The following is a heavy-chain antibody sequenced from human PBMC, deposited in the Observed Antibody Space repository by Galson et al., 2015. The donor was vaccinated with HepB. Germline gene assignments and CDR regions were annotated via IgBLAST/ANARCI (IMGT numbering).Heavy chain of an antibody. J-gene: IGHJ4*02. V-gene: IGHV3-30*04. Sequence: SLRLSCAASGFTFSSYAMHWVRQAPGKGLEWVAVISYDGSNKYYADSVKGRFTISRDNSKNTLYLQMNSLRAEDTAVYYCARGKYYDILTGYYQNPDYWGQGTLVTVSS. CDR2: ISYDGSNK. D-gene: IGHD3-9*01. CDR1: GFTFSSYA. CDR3: ARGKYYDILTGYYQNPDY.